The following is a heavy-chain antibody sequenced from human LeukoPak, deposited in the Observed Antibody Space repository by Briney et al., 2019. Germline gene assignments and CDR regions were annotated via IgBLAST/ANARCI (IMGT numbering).Heavy chain of an antibody. Sequence: PGGSLRLSCAASGFTFSSYSMNWVRQAPGKGLEWVSSISSSSSYIYYADSVKGRFTISRDNAKNSLYLQMNSLRAEDTAVYYCARDSRYCSSTSCLSRGYYYYYMDVWGKGTTVTVSS. CDR2: ISSSSSYI. CDR3: ARDSRYCSSTSCLSRGYYYYYMDV. J-gene: IGHJ6*03. V-gene: IGHV3-21*01. D-gene: IGHD2-2*01. CDR1: GFTFSSYS.